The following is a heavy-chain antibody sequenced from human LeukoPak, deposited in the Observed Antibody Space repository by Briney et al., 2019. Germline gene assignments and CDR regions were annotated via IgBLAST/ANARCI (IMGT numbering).Heavy chain of an antibody. V-gene: IGHV3-74*01. CDR1: GFTFSSYW. J-gene: IGHJ4*02. CDR2: INSDGSST. CDR3: ARAMYSSSWYVVY. D-gene: IGHD6-13*01. Sequence: GGSLRLSCAASGFTFSSYWMHWVRQAPGKGLVWVSRINSDGSSTSYADSVKGRFTISRDNAKNTLYLQMNSLRAKDTAVYYCARAMYSSSWYVVYWGQGTLVTVSS.